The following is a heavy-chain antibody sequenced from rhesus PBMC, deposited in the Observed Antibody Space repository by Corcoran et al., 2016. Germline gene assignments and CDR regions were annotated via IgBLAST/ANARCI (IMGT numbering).Heavy chain of an antibody. CDR3: ARNGPLTMVRFDV. Sequence: QVRLQQWGEGLVKPSETLSLTCAVYGGSISGYYYWSWIRQPPGKELEWIGYIYGPAASTTYTPPLKCRVTISKDTSKNQFSLKLSSVSAADTAVYYCARNGPLTMVRFDVWGPGVLVTVSS. CDR2: IYGPAAST. J-gene: IGHJ5-1*01. V-gene: IGHV4-73*01. CDR1: GGSISGYYY. D-gene: IGHD3-16*01.